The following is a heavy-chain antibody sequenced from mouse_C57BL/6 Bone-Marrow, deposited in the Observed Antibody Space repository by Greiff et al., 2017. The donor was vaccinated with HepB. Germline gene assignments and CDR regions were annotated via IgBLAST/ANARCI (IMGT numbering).Heavy chain of an antibody. CDR2: IYPRSGNT. CDR1: GYTFTSYG. J-gene: IGHJ3*01. Sequence: VKLMESGAELARPGASVKLSCKASGYTFTSYGISWVKQRTGQGLEWIGEIYPRSGNTYYNEKFKGKATLTADKSSSTAYMELRSLTSEDSAVYFCARYHYYSSSYGFAYWGQGTLVTVSA. V-gene: IGHV1-81*01. CDR3: ARYHYYSSSYGFAY. D-gene: IGHD1-1*01.